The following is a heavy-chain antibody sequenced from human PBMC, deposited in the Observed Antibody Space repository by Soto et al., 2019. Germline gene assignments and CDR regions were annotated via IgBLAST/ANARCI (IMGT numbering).Heavy chain of an antibody. CDR2: VNPIVGMS. CDR3: ATSYGSGSTHFDS. J-gene: IGHJ4*02. D-gene: IGHD3-10*01. V-gene: IGHV1-69*02. Sequence: QVQLVQSGAEVKKPGSSVKVSCTASGGTFNSYTINWVRQAPGRGLEWVGRVNPIVGMSNSALKFQGRVTITXDXSTSTAFMYLTSLKSEDTAVYYCATSYGSGSTHFDSWGQGTLVTVS. CDR1: GGTFNSYT.